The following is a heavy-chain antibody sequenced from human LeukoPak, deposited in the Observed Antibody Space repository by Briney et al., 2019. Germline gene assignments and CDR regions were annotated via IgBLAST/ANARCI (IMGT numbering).Heavy chain of an antibody. CDR1: GFTFSSYW. CDR2: IKEDGTVK. Sequence: GGSLRLSCAASGFTFSSYWMSWVRQAPGKGLEWVANIKEDGTVKYYVESVKGRFTISRDNAKNSLYLQMNSLRAEDTAVYYCAASITMFDYWGQGTLVTVSS. D-gene: IGHD3-10*01. CDR3: AASITMFDY. V-gene: IGHV3-7*02. J-gene: IGHJ4*02.